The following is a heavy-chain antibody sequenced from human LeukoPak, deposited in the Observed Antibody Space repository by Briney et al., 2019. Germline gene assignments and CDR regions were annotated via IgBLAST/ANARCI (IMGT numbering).Heavy chain of an antibody. V-gene: IGHV1-24*01. CDR1: GYTLTELS. CDR3: ARKAPVLWFGESDSITHDAFDI. Sequence: GASVKVSCKVSGYTLTELSMHWVRQAPGKGLEWMGGFDPEDGETIYAQKLQGRVTMTTDTSTSTAYMELRSLRSDDTAVYYCARKAPVLWFGESDSITHDAFDIWGQGTMVTVSS. D-gene: IGHD3-10*01. CDR2: FDPEDGET. J-gene: IGHJ3*02.